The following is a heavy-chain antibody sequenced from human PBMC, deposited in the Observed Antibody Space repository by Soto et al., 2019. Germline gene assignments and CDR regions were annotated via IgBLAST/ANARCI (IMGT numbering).Heavy chain of an antibody. V-gene: IGHV5-10-1*01. Sequence: GESLKISCNGSGYIFTSYWISWVRQMPGKGLEWMGRIDPSDSYTNYSPSFQGHVTISADKSISTAYLQWSSLKASDTAMYYCARQYGYSYGSYYYYGMDVWGQGTTVTVSS. CDR1: GYIFTSYW. CDR3: ARQYGYSYGSYYYYGMDV. J-gene: IGHJ6*02. D-gene: IGHD5-18*01. CDR2: IDPSDSYT.